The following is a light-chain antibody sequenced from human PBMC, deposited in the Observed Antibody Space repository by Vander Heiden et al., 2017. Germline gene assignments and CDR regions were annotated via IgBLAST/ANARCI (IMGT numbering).Light chain of an antibody. CDR2: GAS. CDR1: QSVSSN. J-gene: IGKJ1*01. Sequence: ELVMTQSPATLSVSPGERATLSCRASQSVSSNLAWYQQKPGQAPRLLIYGASTRATGIPARFSGSGSGTEFTLTISSLQSEDFAVYYCQQYNNWPPWTLGQGTKVKSN. V-gene: IGKV3-15*01. CDR3: QQYNNWPPWT.